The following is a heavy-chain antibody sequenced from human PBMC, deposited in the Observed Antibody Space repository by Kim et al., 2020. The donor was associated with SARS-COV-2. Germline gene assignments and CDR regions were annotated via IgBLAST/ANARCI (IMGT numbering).Heavy chain of an antibody. Sequence: GGSLRLSCSASGFTFSSYAMHWVRQAPGKGLEYVSAISSNGGSTYYADSVKGRFTISRDNSKNTLYLQMSSLRAEDTAVYYCVKSDGSTYYYYGMDVWGQGTTVTVSS. CDR2: ISSNGGST. CDR1: GFTFSSYA. CDR3: VKSDGSTYYYYGMDV. J-gene: IGHJ6*02. V-gene: IGHV3-64D*06. D-gene: IGHD5-12*01.